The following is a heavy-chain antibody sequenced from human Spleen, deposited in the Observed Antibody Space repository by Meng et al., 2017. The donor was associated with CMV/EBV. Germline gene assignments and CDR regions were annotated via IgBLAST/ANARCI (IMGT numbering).Heavy chain of an antibody. J-gene: IGHJ4*02. D-gene: IGHD3-16*01. Sequence: TSGVGVGWIHQPPGKALEWLALIYWNDDKRYSPSLKSRLTITKDTSKNRVVLIMTDMDPEDTATYYCARGSRAWTNYEYVWGRIDYWGQGTLVTVSS. CDR1: TSGVG. CDR2: IYWNDDK. V-gene: IGHV2-5*01. CDR3: ARGSRAWTNYEYVWGRIDY.